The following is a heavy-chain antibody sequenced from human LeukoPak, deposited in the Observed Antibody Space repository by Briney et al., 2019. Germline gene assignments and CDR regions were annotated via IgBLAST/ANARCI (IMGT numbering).Heavy chain of an antibody. CDR3: ASALLLELNY. CDR1: GGSISSSSYY. J-gene: IGHJ4*02. Sequence: SETLSLTCTVSGGSISSSSYYWGWIRQPPGKGLEWIGSIYYSGSTYYNPSLKSRVTISVDTSKNQFSLKLSSVTAADTAVYYCASALLLELNYWGQGTLVTVSS. D-gene: IGHD1-7*01. CDR2: IYYSGST. V-gene: IGHV4-39*07.